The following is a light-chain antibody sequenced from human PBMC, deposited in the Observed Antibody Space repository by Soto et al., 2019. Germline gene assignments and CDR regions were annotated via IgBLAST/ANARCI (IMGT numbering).Light chain of an antibody. Sequence: QAVVTQPPSVSGAPGQRVTISCTGSSSNIGAGYDVHWYQQLPGTAPKLLIFGNSNRPSGVPDRFSGSKSGTSASLAITGLQAEDEADYYCQSYDNSLSAHYVFGTGTKLTVL. V-gene: IGLV1-40*01. CDR3: QSYDNSLSAHYV. CDR1: SSNIGAGYD. CDR2: GNS. J-gene: IGLJ1*01.